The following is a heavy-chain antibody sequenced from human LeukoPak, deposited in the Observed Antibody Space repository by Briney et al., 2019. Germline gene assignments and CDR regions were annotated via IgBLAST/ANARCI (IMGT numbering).Heavy chain of an antibody. CDR1: GYSISSGYY. CDR3: ARAPDDSTIFGVTPYNWFDP. Sequence: PSEALPLTCTVSGYSISSGYYWGWIRQPPGKGLEWIGSIYHSGSTYYNPSLKSRVTISVDTSKNQFSLKLSSVTAADTAVYYCARAPDDSTIFGVTPYNWFDPWGQGTLVTVSS. V-gene: IGHV4-38-2*02. J-gene: IGHJ5*02. CDR2: IYHSGST. D-gene: IGHD3-3*01.